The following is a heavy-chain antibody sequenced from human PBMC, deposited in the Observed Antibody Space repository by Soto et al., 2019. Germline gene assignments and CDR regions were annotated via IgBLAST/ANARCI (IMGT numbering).Heavy chain of an antibody. CDR2: ISSSGSTI. CDR1: GFTFSSYE. V-gene: IGHV3-48*03. J-gene: IGHJ6*02. Sequence: GGSLSLSCAASGFTFSSYEMNWVRQAPGKGLEWVSYISSSGSTIYYADSVKGRFTISRDNAKNSLYLQMNSLRAEDTAVYYSARRLIAAAGIFETHYYGMDVWGQGTTVTVSS. CDR3: ARRLIAAAGIFETHYYGMDV. D-gene: IGHD6-13*01.